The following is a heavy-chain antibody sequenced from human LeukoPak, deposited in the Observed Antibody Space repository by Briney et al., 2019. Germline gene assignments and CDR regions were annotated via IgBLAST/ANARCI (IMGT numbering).Heavy chain of an antibody. V-gene: IGHV4-34*01. Sequence: PSETLSLTCAVYGGSLSGHYWSWVRQPPGKGLEWIGEINHSGSTNYNPSLKSRVTISVDTSKNQFSLKLSSVTAADTAVYYCARGHDYGDSGWFDPWGQGTLVTVSS. CDR3: ARGHDYGDSGWFDP. D-gene: IGHD4-17*01. J-gene: IGHJ5*02. CDR1: GGSLSGHY. CDR2: INHSGST.